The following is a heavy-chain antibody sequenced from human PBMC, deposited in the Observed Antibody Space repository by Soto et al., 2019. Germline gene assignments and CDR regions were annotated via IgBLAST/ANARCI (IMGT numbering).Heavy chain of an antibody. CDR3: ARDWAESSGWYFDY. D-gene: IGHD6-19*01. Sequence: QVQLVESGGGVVQPGRSLRLSCAASGFTFRTYAMHWVRQAPGKGLEWVAVMSYDGTMENYADSVKGRFTISRDNSKNTLYLQMISLRVEDTAVYYCARDWAESSGWYFDYWGQGTVVPVSS. CDR2: MSYDGTME. J-gene: IGHJ4*02. CDR1: GFTFRTYA. V-gene: IGHV3-30-3*01.